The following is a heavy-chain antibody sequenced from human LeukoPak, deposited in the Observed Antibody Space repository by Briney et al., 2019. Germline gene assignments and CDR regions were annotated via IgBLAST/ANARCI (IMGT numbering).Heavy chain of an antibody. CDR1: GGSISSYY. D-gene: IGHD6-19*01. J-gene: IGHJ6*02. CDR3: AREQWLNGMDV. V-gene: IGHV4-59*12. Sequence: PSETLSLTCSVSGGSISSYYWSWIRQPPGKGLEWIGYIYYSGGTNYNPSLQSRVTISVDTSKNQFSLKLSSVTAADTAVYYCAREQWLNGMDVWGQGTTVTVSS. CDR2: IYYSGGT.